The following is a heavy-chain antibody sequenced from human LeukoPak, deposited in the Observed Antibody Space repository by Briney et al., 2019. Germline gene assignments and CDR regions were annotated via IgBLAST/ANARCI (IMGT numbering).Heavy chain of an antibody. CDR2: IKQDGSEK. V-gene: IGHV3-7*01. J-gene: IGHJ4*02. D-gene: IGHD4-11*01. CDR3: ARGRFESNGDYDF. Sequence: GSLRLSCAASGFTFSRHWMNWVRQAPGKGLEWVANIKQDGSEKYSLDSLKGRFTISRDNAKNSVFLQMNSLRAADTAVYYCARGRFESNGDYDFWGQGTLVTVSS. CDR1: GFTFSRHW.